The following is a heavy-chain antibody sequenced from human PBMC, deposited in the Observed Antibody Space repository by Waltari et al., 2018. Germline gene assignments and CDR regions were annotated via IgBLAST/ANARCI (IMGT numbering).Heavy chain of an antibody. D-gene: IGHD3-16*01. Sequence: QVQLLESGGGAVEPGGSLRLACGASGFTFRAYGMHWVRQAPGKGLEWVAYVRKDATDSYYADSLKGRFTTSRDNSKNILYLQMSRLRPEDTAMYYCARDNTWAWDYWGQGTMVTVFS. CDR2: VRKDATDS. V-gene: IGHV3-30*02. CDR1: GFTFRAYG. CDR3: ARDNTWAWDY. J-gene: IGHJ4*02.